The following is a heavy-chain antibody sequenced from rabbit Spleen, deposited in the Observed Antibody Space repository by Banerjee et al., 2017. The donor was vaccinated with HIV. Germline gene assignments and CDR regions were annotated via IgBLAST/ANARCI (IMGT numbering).Heavy chain of an antibody. J-gene: IGHJ4*01. V-gene: IGHV1S45*01. CDR1: GFDFSSSDY. Sequence: ELKESGGGLVQPGGSLKLSCIASGFDFSSSDYICWVRQAPGKGLEWISCIAGSSSGFTYSATWAKGRFTISKTSSTTVTLQMTSLTAADMATYFCARDGSGWGANFNLWGPGTLVTVS. CDR2: IAGSSSGFT. D-gene: IGHD4-1*01. CDR3: ARDGSGWGANFNL.